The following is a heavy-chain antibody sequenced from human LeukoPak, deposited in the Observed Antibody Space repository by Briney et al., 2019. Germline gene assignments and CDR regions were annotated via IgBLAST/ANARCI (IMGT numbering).Heavy chain of an antibody. CDR3: TRVGQSYSSSGQALDH. CDR1: GFTFSIYS. CDR2: ITGNSNYI. J-gene: IGHJ4*02. Sequence: GGSLRLSCAASGFTFSIYSINWVRQAPGKGLEWVSFITGNSNYIYYADSVKGRFTMSRDNARNSLFLQMNSLGAEDTAVYYCTRVGQSYSSSGQALDHWGQGTLVTVSS. D-gene: IGHD3-22*01. V-gene: IGHV3-21*01.